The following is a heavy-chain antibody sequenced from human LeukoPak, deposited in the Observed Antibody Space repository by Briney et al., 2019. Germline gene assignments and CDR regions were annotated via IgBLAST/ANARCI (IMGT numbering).Heavy chain of an antibody. D-gene: IGHD2-15*01. CDR1: GGSFSGYY. CDR3: ARRPKRVVAATPRAFDI. V-gene: IGHV4-34*01. J-gene: IGHJ3*02. Sequence: SETLSLTCAVYGGSFSGYYWSWIRQPPGKGLEWIGEINHSGGTNYNPSLKSRVTISVDTSKNQFSPKLSSVTAADTAVYYCARRPKRVVAATPRAFDIWGQGTMVTVSS. CDR2: INHSGGT.